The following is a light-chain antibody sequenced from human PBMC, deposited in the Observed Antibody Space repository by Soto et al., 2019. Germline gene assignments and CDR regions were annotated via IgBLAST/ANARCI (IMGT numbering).Light chain of an antibody. V-gene: IGLV2-14*01. CDR3: SSYTSSSTQV. J-gene: IGLJ1*01. CDR1: SSDVGGYNY. Sequence: QSALTQPASVSGSPGQSITISCTGTSSDVGGYNYVSWYQQHPGKAPKLMIYDVSNRPSGVSNRFSGSTSGNTASLTISGLAAEDEADYYCSSYTSSSTQVFGTGTKLTVL. CDR2: DVS.